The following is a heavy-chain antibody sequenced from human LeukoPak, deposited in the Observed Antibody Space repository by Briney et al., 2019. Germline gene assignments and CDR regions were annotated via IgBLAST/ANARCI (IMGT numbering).Heavy chain of an antibody. Sequence: GGSLRLSCAASGFTFSSYSMNWVRQAPGKGLEWVSYISSSSSTIYYADSVKGRFTISRDNAKNSLYLQMNSLRAEDTAVYYCARDVSITMVRGVAWGQGTLVTVSS. CDR2: ISSSSSTI. V-gene: IGHV3-48*01. D-gene: IGHD3-10*01. CDR1: GFTFSSYS. CDR3: ARDVSITMVRGVA. J-gene: IGHJ4*02.